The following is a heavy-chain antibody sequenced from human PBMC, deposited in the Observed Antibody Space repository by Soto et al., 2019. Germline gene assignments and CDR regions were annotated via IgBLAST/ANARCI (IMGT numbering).Heavy chain of an antibody. D-gene: IGHD2-21*02. CDR2: IIPIFGTA. J-gene: IGHJ5*02. Sequence: GASVKVSCKASGGTFSSYAISWVRQAPGQGLECMGGIIPIFGTANYAQKFQGRVTITADESTSTAYMELSSLISEDTAVYYCARVPPAYCGGDCYDARKNWFDTWGQGTLVTVSS. CDR3: ARVPPAYCGGDCYDARKNWFDT. V-gene: IGHV1-69*13. CDR1: GGTFSSYA.